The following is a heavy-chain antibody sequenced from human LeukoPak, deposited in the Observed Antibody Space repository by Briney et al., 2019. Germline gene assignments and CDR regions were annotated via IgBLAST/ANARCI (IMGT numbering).Heavy chain of an antibody. V-gene: IGHV3-30*03. CDR2: ISYDGSNK. CDR1: GFTFSSYG. J-gene: IGHJ4*02. Sequence: GGSLRLSCAASGFTFSSYGMHWVRLAPGKGLEWVAVISYDGSNKYYADSVKGRFTISRDNSKNTLYLQMNSLRAEDTAVYYCARYHSFDYWGQGTLVTVSS. CDR3: ARYHSFDY.